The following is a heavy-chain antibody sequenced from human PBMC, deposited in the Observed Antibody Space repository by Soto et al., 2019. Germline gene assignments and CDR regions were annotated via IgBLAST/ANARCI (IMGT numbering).Heavy chain of an antibody. J-gene: IGHJ4*02. CDR2: SRNRVKSFTT. CDR1: GFTLSDHY. CDR3: ARASTPDSTGYDY. V-gene: IGHV3-72*01. Sequence: EVQLVESGGGLVQPGGSLRLSCAASGFTLSDHYLDWVRQAPGKGLEWVGRSRNRVKSFTTAYAASVRGRFTFSRADSTHSLYLQMNSLKTDDTAVYYCARASTPDSTGYDYWGQGTLVTVSS. D-gene: IGHD3-3*01.